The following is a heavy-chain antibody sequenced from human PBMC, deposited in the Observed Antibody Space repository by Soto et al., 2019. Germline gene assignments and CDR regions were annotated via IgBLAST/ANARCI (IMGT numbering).Heavy chain of an antibody. V-gene: IGHV4-39*01. D-gene: IGHD6-6*01. CDR1: GGSISSSSYY. J-gene: IGHJ4*02. CDR2: IYYSGST. Sequence: QLQLQESGPGLVKPSETLSLTCTVSGGSISSSSYYWGWIRQPPGKGLEWIGSIYYSGSTYYNPSLKSRITISVDTSKNQFSLKLSSVTAADTAVYYCARRRTYSSSPSHFDYWGQGTLVTVSS. CDR3: ARRRTYSSSPSHFDY.